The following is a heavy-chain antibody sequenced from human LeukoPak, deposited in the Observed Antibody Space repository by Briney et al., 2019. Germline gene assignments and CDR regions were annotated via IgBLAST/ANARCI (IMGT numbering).Heavy chain of an antibody. CDR3: AKTGSSRFDY. Sequence: PGGSLRLSCEASGFTFRNYATSWVRQAPGKGLEWVSAFSGSGGNTYYADSVKGRFTISRDNSKNTLYLQMNTLRAEDTAVYYCAKTGSSRFDYWGQGTLVTVSS. CDR2: FSGSGGNT. V-gene: IGHV3-23*01. D-gene: IGHD1-26*01. CDR1: GFTFRNYA. J-gene: IGHJ4*02.